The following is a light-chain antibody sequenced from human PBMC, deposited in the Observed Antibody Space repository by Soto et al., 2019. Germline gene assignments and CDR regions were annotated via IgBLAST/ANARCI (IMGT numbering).Light chain of an antibody. CDR1: NSNIGSHT. V-gene: IGLV1-44*01. Sequence: QSALSQAPSASGTPGQRLTISCSGGNSNIGSHTVNWYQQLPGTAPELLIYTNNQRPSGVPDRFSGSKSGTSASLAISGLQSEDEADYFCAAWDDSLNGVVFGGGTKLTVL. J-gene: IGLJ2*01. CDR3: AAWDDSLNGVV. CDR2: TNN.